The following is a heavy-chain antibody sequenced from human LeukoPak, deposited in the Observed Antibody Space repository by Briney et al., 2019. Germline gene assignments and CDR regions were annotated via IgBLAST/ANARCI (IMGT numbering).Heavy chain of an antibody. Sequence: ASVKVSCKASGYTFTSYAMHWVRQAPGQRLEWMGWINAGNGNTKYSQKFQGRVTITGDTSASTAYMELSSLRSEDTAVYYCARIVGATHFDYWGQGTLVTVSS. CDR3: ARIVGATHFDY. V-gene: IGHV1-3*01. CDR2: INAGNGNT. J-gene: IGHJ4*02. CDR1: GYTFTSYA. D-gene: IGHD1-26*01.